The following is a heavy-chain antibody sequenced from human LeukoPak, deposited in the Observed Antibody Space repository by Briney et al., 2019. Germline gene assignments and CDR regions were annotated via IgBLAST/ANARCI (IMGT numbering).Heavy chain of an antibody. D-gene: IGHD2-8*01. Sequence: VASVKVSCKASGYTFTGYYMHWVRQAPGQGLEWMGWINPNSGGTNYAQKFQGRVTMTRDTSISTAYMELSRLRSDDTAVYYCARDRGYCTNGVCPSLLDYWGQGTLVTVSS. V-gene: IGHV1-2*02. CDR1: GYTFTGYY. CDR3: ARDRGYCTNGVCPSLLDY. CDR2: INPNSGGT. J-gene: IGHJ4*02.